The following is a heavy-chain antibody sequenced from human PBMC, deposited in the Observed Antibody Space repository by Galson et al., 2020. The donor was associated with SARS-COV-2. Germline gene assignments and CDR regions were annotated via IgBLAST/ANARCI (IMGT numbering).Heavy chain of an antibody. CDR1: GFTFSRYW. D-gene: IGHD3-22*01. V-gene: IGHV3-7*01. J-gene: IGHJ3*02. CDR3: ARDGNYYDSSGYLANRNNAFDI. Sequence: GESLKISCAASGFTFSRYWMSWVRQAPGKGLEWVANIKQDGSEKYYVDSVKGRFTIARDNAKHSLYLQMNSLRAEDTDVYYCARDGNYYDSSGYLANRNNAFDIWGQGTIVTVAS. CDR2: IKQDGSEK.